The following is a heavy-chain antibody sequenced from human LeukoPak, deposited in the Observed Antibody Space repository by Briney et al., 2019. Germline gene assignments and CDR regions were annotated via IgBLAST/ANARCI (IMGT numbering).Heavy chain of an antibody. CDR3: ARAPRGFCSGGSCFDF. Sequence: ASVKVSCKTSGYTFTGYYIHWVRQAPGQGLEWMGWIDPNSGGSNSAQKFQGRVTMTRDTSISTAYMELSRLRSDDTAVYYCARAPRGFCSGGSCFDFWGQGTLVTVSS. D-gene: IGHD2-15*01. V-gene: IGHV1-2*02. CDR2: IDPNSGGS. J-gene: IGHJ4*02. CDR1: GYTFTGYY.